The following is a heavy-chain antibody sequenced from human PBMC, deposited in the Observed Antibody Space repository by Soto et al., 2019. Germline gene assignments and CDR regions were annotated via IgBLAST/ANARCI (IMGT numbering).Heavy chain of an antibody. D-gene: IGHD3-3*01. V-gene: IGHV3-9*01. CDR2: INWNSGGI. Sequence: EVQLVESGGGLVQPGRSLRLSCAASGFSFDDYAIHWVRQAPGKGLEWVSGINWNSGGIGYADSVKGRFIISRDSAKNFLYLQMNSLRAEDTALYYCTKFSISPGDYWGRGTLVTVSS. CDR3: TKFSISPGDY. CDR1: GFSFDDYA. J-gene: IGHJ4*02.